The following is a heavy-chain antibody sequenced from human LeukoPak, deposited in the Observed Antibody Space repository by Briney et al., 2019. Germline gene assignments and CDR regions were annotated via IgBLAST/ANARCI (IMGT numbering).Heavy chain of an antibody. Sequence: PGGSLRLSCAASGFTFHAFEMHWVRQAPGKGLEWVSLIKSDGGKTDYADSVRGRFTISRDNGKNSLYLQMNSLRSEDSALYYCAPGPFNHGLDVWGQGTTVTASS. CDR1: GFTFHAFE. V-gene: IGHV3-43*02. J-gene: IGHJ6*02. CDR3: APGPFNHGLDV. CDR2: IKSDGGKT. D-gene: IGHD3-10*01.